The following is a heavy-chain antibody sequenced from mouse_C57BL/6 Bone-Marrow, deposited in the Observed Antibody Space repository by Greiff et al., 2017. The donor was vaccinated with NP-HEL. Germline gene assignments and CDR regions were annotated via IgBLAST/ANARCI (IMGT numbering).Heavy chain of an antibody. CDR3: GRNYGGGYPFYWYFDV. Sequence: QVHVKQSGPGLVQPSQSLSITCTVSGFSLTSYGVHWVRQSPGKGLEWLGVIWSGGSTDYNAAFISRLSISKDNSKSQVFFKMNSIQDDETAIYYVGRNYGGGYPFYWYFDVWGTGTTVTVSS. CDR1: GFSLTSYG. J-gene: IGHJ1*03. V-gene: IGHV2-2*01. CDR2: IWSGGST. D-gene: IGHD1-1*02.